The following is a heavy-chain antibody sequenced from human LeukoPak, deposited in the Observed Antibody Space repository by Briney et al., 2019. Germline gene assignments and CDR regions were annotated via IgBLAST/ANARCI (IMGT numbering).Heavy chain of an antibody. D-gene: IGHD7-27*01. CDR2: IYYTGCT. Sequence: SETLSLTCTVSGGSISSYYWSWIRQPPGKGLEWIGYIYYTGCTNYNPSLKSRVTISVDTSKNQFSLKLSSVTAADTAVYYCALGLNWFDPWGQGTLVTVSS. J-gene: IGHJ5*02. V-gene: IGHV4-59*01. CDR1: GGSISSYY. CDR3: ALGLNWFDP.